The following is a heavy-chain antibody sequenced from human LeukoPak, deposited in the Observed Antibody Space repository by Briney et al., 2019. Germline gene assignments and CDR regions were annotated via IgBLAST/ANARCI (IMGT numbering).Heavy chain of an antibody. J-gene: IGHJ4*02. D-gene: IGHD2-2*01. V-gene: IGHV3-48*03. CDR3: ARDNSVVDY. CDR1: GFTFSSYA. Sequence: GRSLRLSCAASGFTFSSYAMHWVRQAPGKGLEWVSYISGSGNTIYYADSVKGRFTISRDNAKNSLYLQMNSLRAEDTAVYYCARDNSVVDYWGQGTLVTVSS. CDR2: ISGSGNTI.